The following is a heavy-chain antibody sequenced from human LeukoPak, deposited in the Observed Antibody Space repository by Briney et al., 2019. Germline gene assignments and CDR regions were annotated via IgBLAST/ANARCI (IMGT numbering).Heavy chain of an antibody. J-gene: IGHJ3*02. CDR3: ARAPGAFDI. V-gene: IGHV4-31*03. CDR2: IYYTGGT. Sequence: TLSLTCTVSGDSITSGSYYWAWIRQHPGKGLEWIGYIYYTGGTHYNPSRKSRLTISVDTSENHFSLKLSSVPAADTAIYFCARAPGAFDIWGQGTMVTVSS. CDR1: GDSITSGSYY.